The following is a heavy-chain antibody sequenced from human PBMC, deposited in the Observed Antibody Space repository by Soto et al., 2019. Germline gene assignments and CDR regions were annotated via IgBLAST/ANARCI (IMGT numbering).Heavy chain of an antibody. J-gene: IGHJ4*02. CDR2: IYHSGST. D-gene: IGHD2-15*01. CDR1: DGSISSGGYS. V-gene: IGHV4-30-2*01. Sequence: QLQLQESGSGLVKPSQTLSLTCAVSDGSISSGGYSWSWIRQPPGKGLEWIGYIYHSGSTYYNPSLKRRVTISVDRSKTQFSLKLSSVTAADTAVYYCARVGVVAATGIDYWGQGTLVTVSS. CDR3: ARVGVVAATGIDY.